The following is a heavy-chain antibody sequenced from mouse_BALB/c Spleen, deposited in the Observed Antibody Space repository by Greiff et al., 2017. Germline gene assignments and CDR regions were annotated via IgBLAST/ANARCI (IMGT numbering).Heavy chain of an antibody. CDR2: ISDGGSYT. CDR3: ARDGGDRCHYFDY. CDR1: GFTFSDYY. Sequence: EVQRVESGGGLVKPGGSLKLSCAASGFTFSDYYMYWVRQTPEKRLEWVATISDGGSYTYYPDSVKGRFTISRDNAKNNLYLQMSSLKSEDTAMYYCARDGGDRCHYFDYWGQGTTLTVSS. J-gene: IGHJ2*01. V-gene: IGHV5-4*02. D-gene: IGHD2-14*01.